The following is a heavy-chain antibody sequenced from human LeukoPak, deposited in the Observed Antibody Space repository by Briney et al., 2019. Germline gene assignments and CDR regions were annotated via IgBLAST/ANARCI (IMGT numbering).Heavy chain of an antibody. J-gene: IGHJ6*03. Sequence: SETLSLTCAVYGGSFSGYYWSWIRQPPGKGLEWIGEINHSGSTNYNPSLKSRVTISVDTSKNQFSLKLRSVTAADTAVYYCARLGVRTYYDILTGPDLYYYYYMDVWGKGTTVTISS. CDR2: INHSGST. CDR1: GGSFSGYY. D-gene: IGHD3-9*01. V-gene: IGHV4-34*01. CDR3: ARLGVRTYYDILTGPDLYYYYYMDV.